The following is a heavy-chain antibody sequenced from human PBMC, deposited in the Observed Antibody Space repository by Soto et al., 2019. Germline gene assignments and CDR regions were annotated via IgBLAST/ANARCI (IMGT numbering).Heavy chain of an antibody. CDR3: ARSDYDFWSGLDY. CDR2: IYYSGST. J-gene: IGHJ4*02. CDR1: GGSISSGDYY. D-gene: IGHD3-3*01. V-gene: IGHV4-30-4*01. Sequence: SETLSLTCTVSGGSISSGDYYWSWIRQPPGKGLEWIGYIYYSGSTYYNPSLKSRVTISVDTSKNQFSLELSSVTAADTAVYYCARSDYDFWSGLDYWGQGTLVTVSS.